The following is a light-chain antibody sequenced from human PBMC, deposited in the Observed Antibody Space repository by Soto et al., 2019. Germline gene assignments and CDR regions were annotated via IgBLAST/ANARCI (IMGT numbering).Light chain of an antibody. V-gene: IGKV3-15*01. CDR1: QSISSS. CDR3: QQYGSSPPWT. Sequence: EIVMTQSPATLSVSPGERATLSCRASQSISSSLAWYQQKPGQAPRLLIYGASTRAIGIPARFSGSGSATEFTLTISRLEPEDFAVYYCQQYGSSPPWTFGQGTKVEIK. CDR2: GAS. J-gene: IGKJ1*01.